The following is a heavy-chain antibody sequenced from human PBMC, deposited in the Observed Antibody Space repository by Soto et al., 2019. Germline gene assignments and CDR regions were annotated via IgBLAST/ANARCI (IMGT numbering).Heavy chain of an antibody. CDR3: ASPPYGSGSYHRRFDY. CDR2: INHSGST. CDR1: GGSFSGYY. V-gene: IGHV4-34*01. D-gene: IGHD3-10*01. Sequence: SETLSLTCAVYGGSFSGYYWSWIRQPPGKGLEWIGEINHSGSTNYNPSLMSRVTISVDTSKNQFSLKLSSVTAADTAVYYCASPPYGSGSYHRRFDYWGQGTLVTVS. J-gene: IGHJ4*02.